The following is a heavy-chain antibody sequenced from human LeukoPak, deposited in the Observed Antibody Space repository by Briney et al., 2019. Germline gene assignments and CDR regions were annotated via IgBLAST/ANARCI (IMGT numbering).Heavy chain of an antibody. D-gene: IGHD3-22*01. J-gene: IGHJ4*02. CDR3: ARGPPDYYDSSGSFDY. CDR2: IYYSGST. V-gene: IGHV4-31*03. Sequence: SETLSLTCTVSGSSISSGGYYWSWIRQHPGKGLEWIGYIYYSGSTYYNPSLKSRVTISVDTSKNQFSLKLSSVTAADTAVYYCARGPPDYYDSSGSFDYWGQGTLVTVSS. CDR1: GSSISSGGYY.